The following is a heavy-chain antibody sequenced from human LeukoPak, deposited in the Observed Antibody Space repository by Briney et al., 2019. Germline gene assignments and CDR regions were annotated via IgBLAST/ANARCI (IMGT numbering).Heavy chain of an antibody. Sequence: QPGGSLRLSCAASGFAFSSYVMSWLRQVPGKGLEWISAISGSGSTTYYADSVKGRFTISRDNAKNSLYLQMNSLRAEDTAVYYCAREADFDYWGQGTLVTVSS. J-gene: IGHJ4*02. CDR1: GFAFSSYV. CDR3: AREADFDY. CDR2: ISGSGSTT. V-gene: IGHV3-23*01.